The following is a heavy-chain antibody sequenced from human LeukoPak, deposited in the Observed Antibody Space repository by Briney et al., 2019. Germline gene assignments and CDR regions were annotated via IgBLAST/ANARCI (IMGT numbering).Heavy chain of an antibody. Sequence: GASVKVSCKASGYTFTSYDFNWVRQATGQRPEWMGWMSPNSGDTGYAQKFQDRVTMTRNTSISTAYMELSRLRSDDTAVYYCARGPPNWGYDYWGPGTLVTVSS. V-gene: IGHV1-8*01. J-gene: IGHJ4*02. CDR2: MSPNSGDT. CDR1: GYTFTSYD. CDR3: ARGPPNWGYDY. D-gene: IGHD7-27*01.